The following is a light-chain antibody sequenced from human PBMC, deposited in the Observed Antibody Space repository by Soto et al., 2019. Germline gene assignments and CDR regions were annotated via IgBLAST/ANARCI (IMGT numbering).Light chain of an antibody. CDR2: GAS. CDR1: QGIVTY. CDR3: QKYDNDPWT. J-gene: IGKJ1*01. Sequence: IQMTQSPSSLSASVCDRITITCRASQGIVTYLAWFQQKPGKVPNLLIFGASTLYSGVSSRFSGSGSGTDFTLTISSLQPEDVGTYYCQKYDNDPWTFGQGTKVDIK. V-gene: IGKV1-27*01.